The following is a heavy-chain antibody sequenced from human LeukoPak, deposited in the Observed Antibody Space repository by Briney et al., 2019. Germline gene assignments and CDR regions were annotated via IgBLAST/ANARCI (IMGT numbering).Heavy chain of an antibody. Sequence: SVKVSCKASVGTFSSYAISWVRQAPGQGLERMGRIIPIFGTANYAQKFQGRVTITADKSTSTVYMELSSLRSEDTAVYYCARDQGGGSYYRDPQTYYFDYWGQGTLVTVSS. J-gene: IGHJ4*02. CDR1: VGTFSSYA. V-gene: IGHV1-69*06. CDR2: IIPIFGTA. D-gene: IGHD1-26*01. CDR3: ARDQGGGSYYRDPQTYYFDY.